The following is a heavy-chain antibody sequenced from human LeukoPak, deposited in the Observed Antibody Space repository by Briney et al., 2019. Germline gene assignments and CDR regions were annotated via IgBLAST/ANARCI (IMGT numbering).Heavy chain of an antibody. Sequence: PSETLSLTCAVSGYSISSGYYWGWIRQPPGKGLEWIGSIYYSGSTYYNPSLKSRVTISVDTSKNQFSLKLSSVTAADTAVYYCARRGPAIHGSVDYWGQGTLVTVSS. CDR2: IYYSGST. V-gene: IGHV4-38-2*01. CDR3: ARRGPAIHGSVDY. CDR1: GYSISSGYY. J-gene: IGHJ4*02. D-gene: IGHD5-24*01.